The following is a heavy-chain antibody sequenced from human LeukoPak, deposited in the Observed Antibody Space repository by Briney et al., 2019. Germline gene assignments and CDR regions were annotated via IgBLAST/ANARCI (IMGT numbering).Heavy chain of an antibody. CDR1: GFTVSSNY. J-gene: IGHJ6*02. V-gene: IGHV3-53*01. CDR3: ARDGSGWYREGGGNYYGMDV. Sequence: PGGSLRLSCAASGFTVSSNYMRWVRQAPGKGLEWVSAFYNGGSTYYADSVKGRFTISRDNSKNTLYLQMNSLRAEDTAVYYCARDGSGWYREGGGNYYGMDVWGQGTTVTVSS. CDR2: FYNGGST. D-gene: IGHD6-19*01.